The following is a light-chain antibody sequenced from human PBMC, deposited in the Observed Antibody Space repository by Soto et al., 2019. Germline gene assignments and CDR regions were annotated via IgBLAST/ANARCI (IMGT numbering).Light chain of an antibody. CDR1: QSVRSN. CDR2: GAS. J-gene: IGKJ1*01. V-gene: IGKV3-20*01. CDR3: HQSGISPWT. Sequence: EIVMTQSPATLSMSPGERATLSCRASQSVRSNLAWYHQKPGQAPRLLIYGASTRATGIPDRFSGGGSRTNFTLTINRLEPEDSAVYHCHQSGISPWTFGQGTKVDIK.